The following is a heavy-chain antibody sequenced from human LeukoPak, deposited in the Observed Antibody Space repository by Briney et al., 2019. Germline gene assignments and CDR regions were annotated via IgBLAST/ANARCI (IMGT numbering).Heavy chain of an antibody. CDR3: ARDLAGGFDP. V-gene: IGHV4-30-2*05. CDR1: GGSISSGGYS. CDR2: IYHSGST. Sequence: SETLSLTCAVSGGSISSGGYSWSWIRQPPGKGLEWIGYIYHSGSTYYNPSLKSRVTISVDTSKNQFSLKLSSVTAADTAVYYCARDLAGGFDPWGQGTLVTVSS. J-gene: IGHJ5*02. D-gene: IGHD3-16*01.